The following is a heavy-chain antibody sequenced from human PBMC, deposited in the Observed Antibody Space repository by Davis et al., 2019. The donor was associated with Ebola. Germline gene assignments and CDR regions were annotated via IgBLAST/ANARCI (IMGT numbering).Heavy chain of an antibody. CDR1: GFTFDDYA. J-gene: IGHJ4*02. Sequence: GESLKISCAASGFTFDDYAMSWVRQAPGKGLEWVSAISGSGGSTYYADSVKGRFTISRDNAKNSLYLQMNSLRAEDTAVYYCAREGGPYGTSSSYFYYWGQGTLVTVSS. V-gene: IGHV3-23*01. CDR3: AREGGPYGTSSSYFYY. D-gene: IGHD6-13*01. CDR2: ISGSGGST.